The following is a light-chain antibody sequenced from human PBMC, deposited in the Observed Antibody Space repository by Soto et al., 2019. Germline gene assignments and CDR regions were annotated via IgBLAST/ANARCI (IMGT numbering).Light chain of an antibody. V-gene: IGKV4-1*01. CDR1: QSVLYSSNNKNY. CDR3: QQYYSTPIT. J-gene: IGKJ5*01. CDR2: WAS. Sequence: DIVMTQSPDFLAVSLGERATINCKSSQSVLYSSNNKNYLVWYQQKPGQPPKLLIYWASTRESGVPDRFSGSGSGTDFTLTISSLQAEDAAVYYCQQYYSTPITFGQGTRLEIK.